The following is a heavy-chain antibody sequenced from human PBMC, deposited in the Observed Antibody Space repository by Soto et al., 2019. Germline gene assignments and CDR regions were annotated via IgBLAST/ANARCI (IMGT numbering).Heavy chain of an antibody. Sequence: GASVKVSCKVSGYTLTELSMHWVRQAPGKGLERMGGFDPEDGETIYAQKFQGRVTMTEDTSTDTAYMELSSLRSEDTAVYYCATGIYCSSTSCYPAWYYFDYWGQGTLVTVSS. D-gene: IGHD2-2*01. CDR1: GYTLTELS. CDR3: ATGIYCSSTSCYPAWYYFDY. V-gene: IGHV1-24*01. J-gene: IGHJ4*02. CDR2: FDPEDGET.